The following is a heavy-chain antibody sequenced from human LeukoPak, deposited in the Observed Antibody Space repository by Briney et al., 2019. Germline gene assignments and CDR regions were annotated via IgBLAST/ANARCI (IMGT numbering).Heavy chain of an antibody. J-gene: IGHJ4*02. CDR1: GFTFSTYW. Sequence: GGSPRLSCAASGFTFSTYWMNWYRQAPGKGLEWVGNINQDASEINYVDSVRGRFTISRDNAKNSLHLQMNSLRAEDTAVYYCATDRDNSDWQKRFDSWGQGTLVTVSS. D-gene: IGHD2-21*02. CDR3: ATDRDNSDWQKRFDS. V-gene: IGHV3-7*01. CDR2: INQDASEI.